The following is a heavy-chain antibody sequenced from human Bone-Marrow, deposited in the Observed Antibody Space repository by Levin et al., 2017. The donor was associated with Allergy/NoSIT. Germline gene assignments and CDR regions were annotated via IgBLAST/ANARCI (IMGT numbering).Heavy chain of an antibody. CDR3: ATTKWFGEHYDY. J-gene: IGHJ4*02. D-gene: IGHD3-10*01. CDR1: GFTFNNYA. Sequence: GESLKISCAASGFTFNNYAMTWVRQAPGEGLQWVASISGDGGSTFYADSVKGRFTISRDNSKNTLFLQMNNLRTEDAAIYYCATTKWFGEHYDYWGQGTPVTVSS. CDR2: ISGDGGST. V-gene: IGHV3-23*01.